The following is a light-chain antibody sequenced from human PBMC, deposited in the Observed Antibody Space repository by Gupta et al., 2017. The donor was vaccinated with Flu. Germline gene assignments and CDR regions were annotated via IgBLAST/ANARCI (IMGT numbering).Light chain of an antibody. CDR3: QQDSSSLT. CDR1: QSVSSSY. CDR2: GAS. V-gene: IGKV3-20*01. Sequence: IVLTQSPGTLSLSPGERATLSCRASQSVSSSYLAWYQQKPGQAPRLLIYGASSRATGIPDRFSGSGSGTDFTLTISRREPEDFAVYYLQQDSSSLTFGGGTKVEIK. J-gene: IGKJ4*01.